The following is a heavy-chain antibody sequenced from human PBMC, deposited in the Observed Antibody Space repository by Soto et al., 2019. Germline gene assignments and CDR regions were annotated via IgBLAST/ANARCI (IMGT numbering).Heavy chain of an antibody. D-gene: IGHD3-22*01. V-gene: IGHV3-23*01. CDR3: AKSSIPGDSSGYSPNYFDY. Sequence: PGGSLRLSCAASGFTFSSYAMSWVRQAAGKGLEWVSIISGSGGSTNYADSVKGRFTISRDNSKNTLHLQMNSLRAEDTAVYYCAKSSIPGDSSGYSPNYFDYWGQGTLVTVSS. CDR2: ISGSGGST. CDR1: GFTFSSYA. J-gene: IGHJ4*02.